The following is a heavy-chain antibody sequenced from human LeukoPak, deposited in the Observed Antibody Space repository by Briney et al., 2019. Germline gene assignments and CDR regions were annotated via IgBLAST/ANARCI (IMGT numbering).Heavy chain of an antibody. CDR2: ISGSGGST. V-gene: IGHV3-23*01. CDR3: AKDLRYGPGSYYREILYYYYMDV. D-gene: IGHD3-10*01. Sequence: PGGSLRLSCAASGFTFSSYAMSWVRQAPGKGLEWVSAISGSGGSTYYADSVKGRFTISRDNSKNTLYLQMNSLRAEDTAVYYCAKDLRYGPGSYYREILYYYYMDVWGKGTTVTVSS. J-gene: IGHJ6*03. CDR1: GFTFSSYA.